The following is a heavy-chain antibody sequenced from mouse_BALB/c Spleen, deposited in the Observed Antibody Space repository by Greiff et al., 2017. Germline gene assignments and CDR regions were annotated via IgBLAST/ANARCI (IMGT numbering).Heavy chain of an antibody. CDR3: AKGDIYFDY. Sequence: VQLQQSGAELVRPGTSVKVSCKASGYAFTHYLIEWVKQRPGQGLEWIGVINPGSGGTNYNEKFKGKATLTADKSSSTAYMQLSSLTSEDSAVYFCAKGDIYFDYWGQGTTLTVSS. CDR1: GYAFTHYL. D-gene: IGHD3-3*01. CDR2: INPGSGGT. V-gene: IGHV1-54*01. J-gene: IGHJ2*01.